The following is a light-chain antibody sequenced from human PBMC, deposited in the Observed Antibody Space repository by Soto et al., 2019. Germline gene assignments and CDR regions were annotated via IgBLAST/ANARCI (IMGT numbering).Light chain of an antibody. J-gene: IGKJ3*01. CDR3: HHYGTSAL. Sequence: EIVLTQSPGTLSLSPGERATLSCRASQSVSDMYLAWYQQKPGQAPRLLIYASNRATGIPDRFSGSGSGTDFTLTISRLEPEDFAVYYCHHYGTSALFGPGTKVEIK. CDR2: AS. V-gene: IGKV3-20*01. CDR1: QSVSDMY.